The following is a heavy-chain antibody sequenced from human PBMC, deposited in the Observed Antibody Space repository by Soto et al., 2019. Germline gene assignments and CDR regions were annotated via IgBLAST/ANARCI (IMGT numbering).Heavy chain of an antibody. D-gene: IGHD2-21*02. CDR3: ARVVTAIHTCFAP. CDR1: GYSFTSYW. CDR2: IYPGDSDT. J-gene: IGHJ5*02. V-gene: IGHV5-51*01. Sequence: GESLKISYKGSGYSFTSYWIARVRQMPGKGLEWMGIIYPGDSDTRYSPSFQGQVAISANKSISTAYLQWSSLKASDTAMYYCARVVTAIHTCFAPWGQGTLVTVSS.